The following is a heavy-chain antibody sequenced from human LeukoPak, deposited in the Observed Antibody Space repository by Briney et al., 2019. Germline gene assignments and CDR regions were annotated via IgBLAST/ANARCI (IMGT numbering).Heavy chain of an antibody. CDR3: AKGFPRGRAFDY. CDR2: ISGSGGST. V-gene: IGHV3-23*01. CDR1: GFTFSSYA. J-gene: IGHJ4*02. Sequence: ETGGSLRLSCAASGFTFSSYAMSWVRQAPGKGLEWVSAISGSGGSTYYADSVKGRFTISRDNSKNTLYLQMNSLRAEDTAVYYCAKGFPRGRAFDYWGQGTLVTVSS. D-gene: IGHD6-13*01.